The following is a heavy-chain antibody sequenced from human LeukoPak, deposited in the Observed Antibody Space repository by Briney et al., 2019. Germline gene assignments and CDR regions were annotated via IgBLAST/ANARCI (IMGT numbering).Heavy chain of an antibody. V-gene: IGHV3-23*01. J-gene: IGHJ1*01. D-gene: IGHD3-22*01. CDR3: AIMHGYYDGSGYWVQ. CDR1: GFTFSNYN. Sequence: SGGSLRLSCAGSGFTFSNYNMHWVRQAPGKGLEWVSFITPNADRTSYADSVEGRFTISRDNPRNTLYMQMNSLRDEDTALYYCAIMHGYYDGSGYWVQWGQGTLVTVSS. CDR2: ITPNADRT.